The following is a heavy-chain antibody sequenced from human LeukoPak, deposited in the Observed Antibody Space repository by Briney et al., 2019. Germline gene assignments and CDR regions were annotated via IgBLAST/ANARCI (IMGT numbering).Heavy chain of an antibody. J-gene: IGHJ4*02. V-gene: IGHV3-7*01. CDR1: GFTFSRYW. Sequence: PGGSLRLSCAASGFTFSRYWLSWVRQAPGKGLEWVANIKQDGSEKYYVDSVKGRFTISRDNAKNSLYLQMNSLRAEDTAVYYCARDLADYYDSSGYFYWGQGTLVTVSS. CDR3: ARDLADYYDSSGYFY. D-gene: IGHD3-22*01. CDR2: IKQDGSEK.